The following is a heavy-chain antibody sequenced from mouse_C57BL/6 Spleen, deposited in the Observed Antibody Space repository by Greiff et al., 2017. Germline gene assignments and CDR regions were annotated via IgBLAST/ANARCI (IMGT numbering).Heavy chain of an antibody. Sequence: VKLVESGPGLVQPSQSLSITCTVSGFSLTSYGVHWVRQSPGKGLEWLGVIWSGGSTDYNAAFISRLSIRKDNSKSQVFFRMNSLQADDTAIYYCARPPDYDEAWFADWGQGTLVTVSA. D-gene: IGHD2-4*01. CDR2: IWSGGST. CDR3: ARPPDYDEAWFAD. CDR1: GFSLTSYG. J-gene: IGHJ3*01. V-gene: IGHV2-2*01.